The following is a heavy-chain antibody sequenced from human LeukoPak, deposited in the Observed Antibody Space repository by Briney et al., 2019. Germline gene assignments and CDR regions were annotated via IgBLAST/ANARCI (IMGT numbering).Heavy chain of an antibody. CDR1: GYTFTDYY. J-gene: IGHJ4*02. Sequence: ASEKVSCKASGYTFTDYYMHWVRQAPGQGLEWMGWINPNSGGTNYAQKFQGRVTMTRDTSITTGYMELGRLRSDDTAVYYCARVRGGNNYHFDYWGQGTLVTVSS. CDR2: INPNSGGT. D-gene: IGHD1-26*01. CDR3: ARVRGGNNYHFDY. V-gene: IGHV1-2*02.